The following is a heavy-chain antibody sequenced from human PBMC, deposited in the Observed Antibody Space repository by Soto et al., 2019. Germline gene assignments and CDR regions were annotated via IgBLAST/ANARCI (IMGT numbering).Heavy chain of an antibody. CDR2: IYSGGST. CDR3: ARANLYGDYLVAFDI. CDR1: GFTVSSNY. J-gene: IGHJ3*02. D-gene: IGHD4-17*01. V-gene: IGHV3-53*04. Sequence: GGSLRLSCAASGFTVSSNYMSWVRQAPGKGLEWVSVIYSGGSTYYADSVKGRFTISRHNSKNTLYLQMNSLRAEDTAVYYCARANLYGDYLVAFDIWGQGTMVTVSS.